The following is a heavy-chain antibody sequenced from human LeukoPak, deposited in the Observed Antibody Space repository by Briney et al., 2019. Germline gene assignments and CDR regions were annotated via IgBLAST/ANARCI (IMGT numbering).Heavy chain of an antibody. Sequence: EASVNVSCKASGGTFSSYAISCVRQAPGQGLEWMGGIIPIFGTANYAQKFQGRVTITADKPTSTAYLELSSLRSEDTAVYYCASSRNVPRDYSGYDGNFDSWGQGTLVTVSS. CDR1: GGTFSSYA. J-gene: IGHJ4*02. D-gene: IGHD5-12*01. CDR3: ASSRNVPRDYSGYDGNFDS. CDR2: IIPIFGTA. V-gene: IGHV1-69*06.